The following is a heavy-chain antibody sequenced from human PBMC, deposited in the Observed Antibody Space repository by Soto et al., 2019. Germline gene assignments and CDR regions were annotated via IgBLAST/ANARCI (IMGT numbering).Heavy chain of an antibody. Sequence: QVQLQESGPGLVKPSQTLSLTCTVSGGSISSGGHYWSWIRPHSGKGLEWIGYIYYSGSTFYNPSLHSRASLPVDTSKNQFSLKLPSVTAADAALYYGARGELWWDSGGQGTLVTVSS. CDR2: IYYSGST. V-gene: IGHV4-31*03. CDR3: ARGELWWDS. CDR1: GGSISSGGHY. D-gene: IGHD3-10*01. J-gene: IGHJ4*02.